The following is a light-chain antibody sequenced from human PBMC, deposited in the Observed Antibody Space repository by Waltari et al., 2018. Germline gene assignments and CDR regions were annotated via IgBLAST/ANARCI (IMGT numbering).Light chain of an antibody. CDR2: EVS. CDR3: SSYSSSSTAVL. V-gene: IGLV2-14*01. J-gene: IGLJ2*01. Sequence: QSALTQPASVSGSPGQSITISCTGTSSDVGGYNSVSWYQHHPAKAPKLMIFEVSNRPSGISNRFSGSKSGNTASLTISGLQAEDEAEYYCSSYSSSSTAVLFGGGTKLTVL. CDR1: SSDVGGYNS.